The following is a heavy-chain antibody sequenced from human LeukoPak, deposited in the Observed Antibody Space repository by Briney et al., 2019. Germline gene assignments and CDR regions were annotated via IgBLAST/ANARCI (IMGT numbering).Heavy chain of an antibody. D-gene: IGHD3-9*01. CDR1: GGSITSYY. V-gene: IGHV4-59*01. CDR3: ARWDDKRPL. J-gene: IGHJ4*02. CDR2: IYYSGST. Sequence: PSETLSLTCTVSGGSITSYYWSWIWQPPGKGLEYIGNIYYSGSTNYNPSLKSRVTISVDTSKNQFSLKLSSVTAADTAVYYCARWDDKRPLWGQGTLVTVSS.